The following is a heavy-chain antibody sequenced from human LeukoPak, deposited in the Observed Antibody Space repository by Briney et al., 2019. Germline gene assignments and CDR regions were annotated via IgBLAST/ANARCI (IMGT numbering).Heavy chain of an antibody. CDR1: GGSISSYY. V-gene: IGHV4-4*07. CDR2: IYPSGST. J-gene: IGHJ4*02. Sequence: SSETLSLTCTVSGGSISSYYWSWMRQPAGKALEWIGRIYPSGSTNYNPSLKSRVTMSADTSQNQFSLKMTSVTAADTAVYYCARGASTTWPGNFDYWGQGTLVTVSS. D-gene: IGHD1-14*01. CDR3: ARGASTTWPGNFDY.